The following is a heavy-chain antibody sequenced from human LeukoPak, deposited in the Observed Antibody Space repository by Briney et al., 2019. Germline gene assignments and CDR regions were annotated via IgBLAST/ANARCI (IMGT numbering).Heavy chain of an antibody. J-gene: IGHJ3*02. CDR2: ISAYNGNT. D-gene: IGHD6-6*01. V-gene: IGHV1-18*01. Sequence: GASVKVSCKASGYTFTSYGISWVRQAPGLGLEWMGWISAYNGNTNYAQKLQGRVTMTTDTSTSTAYMELRSLRSDDTAVYYCARDPSYSSSSGDAFDIWGQGTMVTVSS. CDR1: GYTFTSYG. CDR3: ARDPSYSSSSGDAFDI.